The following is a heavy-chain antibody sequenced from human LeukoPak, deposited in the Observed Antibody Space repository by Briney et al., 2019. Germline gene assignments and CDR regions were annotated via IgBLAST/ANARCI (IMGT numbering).Heavy chain of an antibody. D-gene: IGHD5-12*01. CDR1: GFSFNAYW. CDR3: ATFGLVAALDL. CDR2: INPAGSET. J-gene: IGHJ4*02. V-gene: IGHV3-7*01. Sequence: PGGSLRLSCAASGFSFNAYWMAWVRQAPGTGLEWVANINPAGSETFHVDPVKGRFSISRDHAKNLVYLQMNSLRAEDAVVYYCATFGLVAALDLWGQGTLVTVS.